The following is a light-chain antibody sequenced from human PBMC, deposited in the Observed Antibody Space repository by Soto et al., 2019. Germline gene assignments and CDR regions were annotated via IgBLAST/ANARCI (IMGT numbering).Light chain of an antibody. CDR2: DAA. V-gene: IGKV3-11*01. CDR1: QSIYDY. Sequence: EIVLTQSPATLSLSPGERATLSCRASQSIYDYLAWYQQKPGQPPTLLVYDAANRAAGIPARVSGSRSGTDFTLTISSLEPEDFAVYYCQQRGTWPPVTFGGGTKVEIK. J-gene: IGKJ4*01. CDR3: QQRGTWPPVT.